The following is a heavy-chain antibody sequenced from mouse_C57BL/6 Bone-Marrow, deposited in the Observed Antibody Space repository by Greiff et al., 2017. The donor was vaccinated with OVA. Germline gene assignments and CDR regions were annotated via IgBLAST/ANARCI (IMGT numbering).Heavy chain of an antibody. CDR3: APHYYGSSYDYAMDY. CDR2: IDPEDGET. Sequence: EVKLVESGAELVKPGASVKLSCTASGFNIKDYYMHWVKQRTEQGLEWIGRIDPEDGETKYAPKFQGKATITADTSSNTDYMQLSSLTSEDTAGYYCAPHYYGSSYDYAMDYWGQGTSVTVSS. D-gene: IGHD1-1*01. CDR1: GFNIKDYY. V-gene: IGHV14-2*01. J-gene: IGHJ4*01.